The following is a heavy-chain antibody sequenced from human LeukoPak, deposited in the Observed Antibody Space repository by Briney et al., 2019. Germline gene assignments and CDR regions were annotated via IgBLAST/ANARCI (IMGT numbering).Heavy chain of an antibody. CDR1: GGSFSGYC. D-gene: IGHD2-2*01. J-gene: IGHJ5*02. CDR3: ARMSVVVPAAIVDSCCWFDP. V-gene: IGHV4-34*01. CDR2: INHSGST. Sequence: SETLSLTCAVYGGSFSGYCWSWIRQPPGKGLEWIGEINHSGSTNYNPSLKSRVTISVDTSKNQFSLKLSSVTAADTAVYYCARMSVVVPAAIVDSCCWFDPWGQGTLVTVSS.